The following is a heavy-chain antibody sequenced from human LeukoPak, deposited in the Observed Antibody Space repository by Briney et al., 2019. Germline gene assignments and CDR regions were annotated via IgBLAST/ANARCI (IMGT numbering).Heavy chain of an antibody. CDR1: GFTFSSYV. J-gene: IGHJ4*02. CDR3: AKLWFGDHNFDY. CDR2: ISGRGDST. V-gene: IGHV3-23*01. Sequence: GGSLRLSCVGSGFTFSSYVMNWVRQAPGKGLEWVSGISGRGDSTYFADSVKGRFTISRDNSRNTLYLQMNSLRAEDTAVYYCAKLWFGDHNFDYWGQGTLVTVSS. D-gene: IGHD3-10*01.